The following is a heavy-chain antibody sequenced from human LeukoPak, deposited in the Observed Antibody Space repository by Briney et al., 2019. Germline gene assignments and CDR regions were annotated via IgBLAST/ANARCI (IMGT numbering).Heavy chain of an antibody. CDR3: EKDSHLDV. CDR2: IHSSGNS. V-gene: IGHV4-39*01. Sequence: PSETLSFTVTGYGVTIICMHLYWHGIRQLPGKGLEWMGNIHSSGNSFCNPSLKSRVTISVDTSKNQFSLKLSSVTAADTAVYYCEKDSHLDVWGHGTTVTVSS. CDR1: GVTIICMHLY. J-gene: IGHJ6*02. D-gene: IGHD2-15*01.